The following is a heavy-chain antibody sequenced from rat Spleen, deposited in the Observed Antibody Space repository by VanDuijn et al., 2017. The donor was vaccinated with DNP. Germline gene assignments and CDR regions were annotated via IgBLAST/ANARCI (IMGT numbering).Heavy chain of an antibody. V-gene: IGHV5S10*01. CDR1: GFTFSDYN. CDR3: AKKGKNFYALDA. CDR2: IIYDGSST. J-gene: IGHJ4*01. Sequence: EVQLVESGGGLVQPGRSLKLSCAASGFTFSDYNMAWVRQAPKKGLEWVATIIYDGSSTYYRDSVRGRFTISRDNAKSTLYLQMNSLRSEDTATYYCAKKGKNFYALDAWGQGTSVTVSS.